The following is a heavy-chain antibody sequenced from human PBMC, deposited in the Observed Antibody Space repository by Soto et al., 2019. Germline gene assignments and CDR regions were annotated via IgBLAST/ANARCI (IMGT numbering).Heavy chain of an antibody. J-gene: IGHJ4*02. CDR3: ANEGGSDRGGSFDY. CDR2: ISGRGGNT. D-gene: IGHD3-16*02. CDR1: GFTFSSYA. Sequence: EVQLLESGGGLVQPGGSLRLSCAASGFTFSSYAMSWVRQAPGKGLEWVSAISGRGGNTYYADSVKGRFTISRDNSKNTLYLQMNSLRAEATAVYDCANEGGSDRGGSFDYWGQGTLVTVSS. V-gene: IGHV3-23*01.